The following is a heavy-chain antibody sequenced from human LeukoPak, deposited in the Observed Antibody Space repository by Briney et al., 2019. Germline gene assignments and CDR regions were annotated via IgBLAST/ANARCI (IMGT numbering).Heavy chain of an antibody. CDR2: TSGSGGST. CDR3: AKDTGIILVRGAADY. CDR1: GFGFTFSTYA. D-gene: IGHD3-10*01. Sequence: GGSLRLSCAASGFGFTFSTYAMSWVRQAPGKGLEWVSVTSGSGGSTYYADSVKGRFTISRDNSKNTLYLHMNSLRAEDTALYYCAKDTGIILVRGAADYWGQGTLVTVSS. V-gene: IGHV3-23*01. J-gene: IGHJ4*02.